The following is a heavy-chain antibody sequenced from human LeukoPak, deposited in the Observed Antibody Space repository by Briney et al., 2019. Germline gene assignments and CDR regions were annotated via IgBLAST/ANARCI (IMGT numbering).Heavy chain of an antibody. D-gene: IGHD6-13*01. CDR2: ISYDGSNK. V-gene: IGHV3-30-3*01. CDR1: GFTFSSYA. Sequence: AGGSLRLSCAASGFTFSSYAMHWVRQAPGKGLEWVAVISYDGSNKYYADSVKGRFTISRDNSKNTLYLQMNSLRAEDTAVYYCARDLTTGIAAAGSPDYWGQGTLVTVSS. J-gene: IGHJ4*02. CDR3: ARDLTTGIAAAGSPDY.